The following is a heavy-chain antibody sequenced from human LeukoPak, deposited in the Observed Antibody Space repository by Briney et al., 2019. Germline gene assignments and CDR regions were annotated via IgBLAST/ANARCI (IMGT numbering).Heavy chain of an antibody. CDR2: IIPILGIA. Sequence: SVKVSCKASGGTFSSYAISWVRQAPGQGLEWMGRIIPILGIANYAQKFQGRVTITADKSTSTAYMELSSLRSEDTAVYYCARDRGLGDRAPIDCWGQGTLVTVSS. D-gene: IGHD2-21*01. CDR3: ARDRGLGDRAPIDC. J-gene: IGHJ4*02. CDR1: GGTFSSYA. V-gene: IGHV1-69*04.